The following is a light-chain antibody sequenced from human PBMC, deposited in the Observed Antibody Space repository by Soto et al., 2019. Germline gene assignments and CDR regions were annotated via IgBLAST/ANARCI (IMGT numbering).Light chain of an antibody. CDR3: QQYSSSPRT. V-gene: IGKV3-20*01. Sequence: EVVLTQSAGTLSLSPGERATLSCRASQSVSSNFLAWYQQKPGQAPRLLIYGASNRATGIPDKFNGSGSGTDFTLTISRLEPEDFAMYYCQQYSSSPRTFGQGTKVEIK. J-gene: IGKJ1*01. CDR2: GAS. CDR1: QSVSSNF.